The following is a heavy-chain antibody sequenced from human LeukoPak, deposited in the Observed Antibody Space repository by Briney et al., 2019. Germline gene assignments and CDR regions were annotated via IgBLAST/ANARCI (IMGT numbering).Heavy chain of an antibody. CDR2: SIPILGIA. CDR3: ARLDPDDYYDSSGPHYYGMDV. Sequence: SVKVSCKASGGTFSSYAISWVRQAPGQGLEWMGRSIPILGIANYAQKFQGRATIPADKSTTTAYMEQSSLTSEHTAVYYCARLDPDDYYDSSGPHYYGMDVWGQGTTVTVSS. D-gene: IGHD3-22*01. CDR1: GGTFSSYA. V-gene: IGHV1-69*04. J-gene: IGHJ6*02.